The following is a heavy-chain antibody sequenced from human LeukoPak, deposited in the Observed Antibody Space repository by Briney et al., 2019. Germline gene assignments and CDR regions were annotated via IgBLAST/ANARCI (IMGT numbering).Heavy chain of an antibody. CDR2: ISYNGSQT. J-gene: IGHJ4*02. D-gene: IGHD6-19*01. V-gene: IGHV3-64*01. Sequence: GGSLRLSCAASGFTFSIYAMHWVRQAPGKGLEHVSGISYNGSQTYYGNSVKDRFTISRDNAKNTVYLQMASLRVDDMAVYYCVRDRDGSGWYYFDYWGQGILVTVSS. CDR3: VRDRDGSGWYYFDY. CDR1: GFTFSIYA.